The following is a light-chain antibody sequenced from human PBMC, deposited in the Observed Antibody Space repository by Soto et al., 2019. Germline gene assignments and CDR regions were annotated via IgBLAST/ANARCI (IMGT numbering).Light chain of an antibody. CDR3: QSYDSSNSYV. Sequence: NFMLTQPHSVSASPGKTVTISCTGSSGSIASNYVQWYQQRPGSAPTTVIYEDNQRPSGVPDRFSGSIDSSSNSASLTISGLKTEDEADYYCQSYDSSNSYVFGTGTKLTVL. CDR2: EDN. V-gene: IGLV6-57*02. J-gene: IGLJ1*01. CDR1: SGSIASNY.